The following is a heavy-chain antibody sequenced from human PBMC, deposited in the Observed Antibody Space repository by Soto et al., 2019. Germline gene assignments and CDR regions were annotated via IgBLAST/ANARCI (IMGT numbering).Heavy chain of an antibody. J-gene: IGHJ6*02. D-gene: IGHD3-16*01. V-gene: IGHV1-18*01. CDR2: ISQYSGNT. Sequence: VQLGQSGDEVRKPGSSVKVSFKASVYIFVNYGIAWGRQAPGQGLEWMVCISQYSGNTHYATKVQGRLTMNTDTSTSTTYMDLGRLTTEDTAVYYCAMVDNYVTPTPLDVGGQGTTVTVS. CDR3: AMVDNYVTPTPLDV. CDR1: VYIFVNYG.